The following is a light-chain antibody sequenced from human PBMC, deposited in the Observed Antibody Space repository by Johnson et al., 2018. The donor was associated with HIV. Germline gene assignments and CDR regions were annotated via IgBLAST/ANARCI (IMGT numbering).Light chain of an antibody. CDR1: SSNIGNNY. CDR2: DNN. CDR3: GAWDDSLNGRYV. J-gene: IGLJ1*01. Sequence: QSVLTQPPSVSAAPGQKVTISCSGSSSNIGNNYVSWYQQLPGTAPKLLIYDNNKRPSGIPDRFSGSKSGTSATLAITGLQSEEEADYYCGAWDDSLNGRYVFGTGTKVTVL. V-gene: IGLV1-51*01.